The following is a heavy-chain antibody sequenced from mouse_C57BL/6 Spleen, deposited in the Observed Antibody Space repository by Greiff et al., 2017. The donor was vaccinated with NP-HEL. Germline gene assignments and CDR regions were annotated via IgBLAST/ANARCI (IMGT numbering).Heavy chain of an antibody. Sequence: EVKLVESGGGLVQPGGSLKLSCAASGFTFSDYYMYWVRQTPEKRLEWVAYISNGGGSTYYPDTVKGRFTISRDNAKNTLYLQMSRLKSEDTAMYSCARGTGLGDYFDYWGQGTTLTVSS. CDR1: GFTFSDYY. D-gene: IGHD2-4*01. V-gene: IGHV5-12*01. CDR2: ISNGGGST. CDR3: ARGTGLGDYFDY. J-gene: IGHJ2*01.